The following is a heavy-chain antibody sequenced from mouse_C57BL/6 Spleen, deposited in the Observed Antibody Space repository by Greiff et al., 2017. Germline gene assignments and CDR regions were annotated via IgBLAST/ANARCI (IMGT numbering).Heavy chain of an antibody. Sequence: VQLKQSGPELVKPGASVKISCKASGYSFTGYYMNWVKQSPEKSLEWIGEINPSTGGTTYNQKFKAKATLTVDKSSSTAYMQLKSLTSEDSAVYYCATYGSSSLDYAMDYWGQGTSVTVSS. J-gene: IGHJ4*01. CDR3: ATYGSSSLDYAMDY. CDR1: GYSFTGYY. CDR2: INPSTGGT. V-gene: IGHV1-42*01. D-gene: IGHD1-1*01.